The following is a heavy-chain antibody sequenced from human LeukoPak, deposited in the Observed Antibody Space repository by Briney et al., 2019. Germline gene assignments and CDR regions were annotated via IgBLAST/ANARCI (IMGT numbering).Heavy chain of an antibody. CDR2: INPNSGGT. CDR3: ARGLGVTNDAFDI. D-gene: IGHD2-21*02. Sequence: ASVKVSCKASGYTFTGYYMHWVRQAPGQGLVWMGWINPNSGGTNYAQKFQGRVTMTRDTSISTAYMELSRLRSDDTAVYYCARGLGVTNDAFDIWGQGTMVTVSS. CDR1: GYTFTGYY. V-gene: IGHV1-2*02. J-gene: IGHJ3*02.